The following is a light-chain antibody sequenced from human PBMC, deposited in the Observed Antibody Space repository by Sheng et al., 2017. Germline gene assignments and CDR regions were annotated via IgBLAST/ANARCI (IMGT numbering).Light chain of an antibody. CDR1: NSNIGNDN. CDR3: AGWDAGLSGYV. V-gene: IGLV1-47*02. CDR2: NDN. Sequence: QAVLTQPPSASGTPGQRVTISCSGSNSNIGNDNVYWYQQLPGTAPKLLIXNDNQRPSGVPDRFSGSKSGTSASLAISGLRSEDEADYYCAGWDAGLSGYVFGAGTKVTVL. J-gene: IGLJ1*01.